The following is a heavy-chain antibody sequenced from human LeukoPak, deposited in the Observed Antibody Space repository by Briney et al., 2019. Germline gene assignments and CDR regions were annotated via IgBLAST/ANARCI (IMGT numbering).Heavy chain of an antibody. J-gene: IGHJ4*02. CDR1: GGSISSYY. Sequence: SETLSLTCTVSGGSISSYYWSWIRQPPGKGLEWIGYIYYSGSTNYNPSLKSRVTISVDTSKNQFSLKLSSVTAADTAVYYCARHSGSYYFLFDYWGQGTLVTVSS. V-gene: IGHV4-59*01. CDR3: ARHSGSYYFLFDY. D-gene: IGHD1-26*01. CDR2: IYYSGST.